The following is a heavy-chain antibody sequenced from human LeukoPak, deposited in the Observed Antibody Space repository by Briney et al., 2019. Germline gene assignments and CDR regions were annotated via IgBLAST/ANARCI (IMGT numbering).Heavy chain of an antibody. CDR1: GFTFDDYA. D-gene: IGHD3-22*01. J-gene: IGHJ6*02. CDR3: ARAPSYYYDSSGYFLPNYYYGMDV. V-gene: IGHV3-9*01. CDR2: ISWDSGSI. Sequence: PGRSLRPSCAASGFTFDDYAMHWVRQAPGKGLEWVSGISWDSGSIGYADSVKGRFTISRDNAKNSLYLQMNSLRAEDTAVYYCARAPSYYYDSSGYFLPNYYYGMDVWGQGTTVTVSS.